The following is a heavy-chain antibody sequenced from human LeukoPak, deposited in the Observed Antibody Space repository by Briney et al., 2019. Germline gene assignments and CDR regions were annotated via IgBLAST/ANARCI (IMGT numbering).Heavy chain of an antibody. V-gene: IGHV4-59*08. CDR2: IYYSGST. CDR1: GGSISSYY. D-gene: IGHD6-13*01. J-gene: IGHJ4*02. CDR3: ARQGGYSSSPDF. Sequence: SETLSLTCTVSGGSISSYYWSWIRQPPGKGLEWIGYIYYSGSTNYNPSLKSRVTISVDTSKNQFSLKLSSVTAADTAVYYCARQGGYSSSPDFWGQGTLVTVSS.